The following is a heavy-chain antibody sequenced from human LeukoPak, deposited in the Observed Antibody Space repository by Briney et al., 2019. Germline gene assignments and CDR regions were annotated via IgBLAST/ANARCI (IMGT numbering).Heavy chain of an antibody. D-gene: IGHD3-10*01. CDR2: IYYSGST. J-gene: IGHJ4*02. CDR3: ARHSRGEGTPSDY. Sequence: KPSETPSLTCTVSGGPNSSSSYYWGRIPPPPGKGVEWIGSIYYSGSTYYNPSLKSRVTISVDTSKNQFSLKLSSVTAADTAVYYCARHSRGEGTPSDYWGQGTLVTVSS. V-gene: IGHV4-39*01. CDR1: GGPNSSSSYY.